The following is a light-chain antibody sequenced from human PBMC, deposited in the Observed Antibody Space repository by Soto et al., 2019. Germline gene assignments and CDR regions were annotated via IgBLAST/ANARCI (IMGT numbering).Light chain of an antibody. V-gene: IGKV1-5*03. J-gene: IGKJ1*01. Sequence: DIQMTPSPSTLSASVGDRVTITCRASQGISSYLAWYQQKPGKAPKLLIYKASTLQSGVPSRFSGSGSGTEFTLTISSLQPDDFATYYCQHYNSYSETFGQGTKVDIK. CDR1: QGISSY. CDR3: QHYNSYSET. CDR2: KAS.